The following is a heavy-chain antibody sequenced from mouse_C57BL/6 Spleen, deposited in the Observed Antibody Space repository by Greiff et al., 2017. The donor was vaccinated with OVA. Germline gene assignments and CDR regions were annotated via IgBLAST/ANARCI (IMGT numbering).Heavy chain of an antibody. CDR3: ARPGSNYEAWFAY. D-gene: IGHD2-5*01. Sequence: EVKLMESGGGLVKPGGSLKLSCAASGFTFSDYGMHWVRQAPEKGLEWVAYISSGSSTIYYADTVKGRFTISRDNAKNTLFLQMTSLRSEDTAMYYCARPGSNYEAWFAYWGQGTLVTVSA. J-gene: IGHJ3*01. V-gene: IGHV5-17*01. CDR1: GFTFSDYG. CDR2: ISSGSSTI.